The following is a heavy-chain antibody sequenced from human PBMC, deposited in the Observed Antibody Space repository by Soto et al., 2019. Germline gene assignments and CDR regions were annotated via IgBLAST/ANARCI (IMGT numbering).Heavy chain of an antibody. CDR3: ARDNCSGGSCYSDARMDV. J-gene: IGHJ6*02. D-gene: IGHD2-15*01. CDR1: GYTFTGYY. CDR2: INPNSGGT. V-gene: IGHV1-2*04. Sequence: GASVKVSCKASGYTFTGYYIHWVRQAPGQGLEWMGWINPNSGGTGYAQKFQGWVTMTRDTSISTAYMELSRLISDDTAVYYCARDNCSGGSCYSDARMDVWGQGTTVTVSS.